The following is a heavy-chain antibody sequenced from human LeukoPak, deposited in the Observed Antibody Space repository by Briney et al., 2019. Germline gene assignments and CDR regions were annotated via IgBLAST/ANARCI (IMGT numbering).Heavy chain of an antibody. CDR3: TRIPSSTSSWYYFDY. D-gene: IGHD6-13*01. CDR2: IWYDGSNK. CDR1: GFTFSSYG. Sequence: PGGSLRLSCAVSGFTFSSYGMHWVRQAPGKGLEWVAVIWYDGSNKYHADSVKGRFTISRDNSKNTLYLQMNSLRAEDTAVYYCTRIPSSTSSWYYFDYWGQGTLVTVSS. J-gene: IGHJ4*02. V-gene: IGHV3-33*01.